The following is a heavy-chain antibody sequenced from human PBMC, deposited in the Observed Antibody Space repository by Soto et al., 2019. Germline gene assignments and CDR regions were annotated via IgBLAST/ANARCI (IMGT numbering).Heavy chain of an antibody. J-gene: IGHJ6*02. Sequence: EVQLLESGGGLVQSGGSLRLSCAASGFTFSSYWMFWVRQAPGKGLVWVSRISIDGRSTNYADSVKGRFTISRDNAKNTLYLQMNSLRAEDTAVYYCARAPYQPWYGMDVWGQGTTVTVSS. CDR2: ISIDGRST. V-gene: IGHV3-74*01. CDR3: ARAPYQPWYGMDV. CDR1: GFTFSSYW.